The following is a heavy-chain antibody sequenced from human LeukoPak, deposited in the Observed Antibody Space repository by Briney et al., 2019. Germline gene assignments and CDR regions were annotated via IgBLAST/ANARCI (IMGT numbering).Heavy chain of an antibody. Sequence: SETLSLTCTVSGGSISSGFYYWSWIRQPAGKGLEWIGRIYTSGSTNYNPSLKSRVTISLDTSKNQFSLKVNSVTAADTAVYYCARGSGTYYIMDYWGQGSLVAVSS. CDR1: GGSISSGFYY. CDR3: ARGSGTYYIMDY. J-gene: IGHJ4*02. V-gene: IGHV4-61*02. CDR2: IYTSGST. D-gene: IGHD1-26*01.